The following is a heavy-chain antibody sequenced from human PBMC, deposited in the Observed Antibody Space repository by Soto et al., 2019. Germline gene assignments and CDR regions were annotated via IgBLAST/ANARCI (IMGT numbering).Heavy chain of an antibody. CDR2: MNPNSGNT. V-gene: IGHV1-8*01. CDR3: ARGDPYYDFWSGSNYYMDV. Sequence: ASVKVSCKASGYTFTSYDINWVRQATGQGLEWMGWMNPNSGNTGYAQKFQGRVTMTRNTSISTAYMELCSLRSEDTAVYYCARGDPYYDFWSGSNYYMDVWGKGTTVTVSS. D-gene: IGHD3-3*01. J-gene: IGHJ6*03. CDR1: GYTFTSYD.